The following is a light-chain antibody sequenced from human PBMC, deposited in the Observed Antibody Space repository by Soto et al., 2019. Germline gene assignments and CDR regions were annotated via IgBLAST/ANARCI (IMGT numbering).Light chain of an antibody. CDR2: EVR. Sequence: QSALTQPASVSGSPGQSITISCTGTSSDVGGYKYVSWSQQHPGKAPKLMIYEVRNRPSGVSNRFSGSKSGNTASLTISELQAEDDADYYCSSYTSSSTLVFGTGTKVTV. V-gene: IGLV2-14*01. CDR1: SSDVGGYKY. CDR3: SSYTSSSTLV. J-gene: IGLJ1*01.